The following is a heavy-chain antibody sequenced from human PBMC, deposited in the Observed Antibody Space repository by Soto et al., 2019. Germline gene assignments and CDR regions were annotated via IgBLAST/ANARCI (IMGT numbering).Heavy chain of an antibody. D-gene: IGHD4-17*01. V-gene: IGHV3-11*01. CDR2: ISSSGSTI. Sequence: GGAQRVLSAASGFTFSDYYMSWVRQAPGKGLEWVSYISSSGSTIYYADSVKGRFTISRDNAKNSLYLQMNSLRAEDTAVYYCARDISHDYGDYMAGYYYGMDVWGQGTTVTVSS. CDR3: ARDISHDYGDYMAGYYYGMDV. J-gene: IGHJ6*02. CDR1: GFTFSDYY.